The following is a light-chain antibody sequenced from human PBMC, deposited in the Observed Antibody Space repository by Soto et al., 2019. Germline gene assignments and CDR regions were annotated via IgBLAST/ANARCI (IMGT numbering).Light chain of an antibody. J-gene: IGLJ1*01. CDR1: SSNIGAGYD. CDR3: QSYDSSLSGYV. CDR2: GNS. Sequence: QSVLTQPPPVSGAPGERGTISCTGSSSNIGAGYDVHWYQQLPGTAPKLLIYGNSNRPSGVPDRFSGSKSGTSASLAITGLQAEDGADYYCQSYDSSLSGYVFGTGTKVT. V-gene: IGLV1-40*01.